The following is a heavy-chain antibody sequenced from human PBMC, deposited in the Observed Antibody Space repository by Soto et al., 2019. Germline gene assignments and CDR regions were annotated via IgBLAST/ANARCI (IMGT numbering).Heavy chain of an antibody. D-gene: IGHD2-15*01. CDR2: IYYSGST. CDR1: GGSISSYY. CDR3: ARDGGDGMDV. J-gene: IGHJ6*02. Sequence: QVQLQESGPGLVKPSETLSLTCTVSGGSISSYYWSWFRQPPGKGLEWIGYIYYSGSTNYNPSLKSRVTISVDTSKNQFSLKLSSVTAADTAVYYCARDGGDGMDVWGQGTTVTVSS. V-gene: IGHV4-59*01.